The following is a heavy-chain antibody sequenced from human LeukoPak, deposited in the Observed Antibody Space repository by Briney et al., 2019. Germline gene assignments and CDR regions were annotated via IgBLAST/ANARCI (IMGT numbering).Heavy chain of an antibody. CDR1: GGSISSYY. CDR3: ARALTYYYDSSGYYYPHYYYYYGMDV. V-gene: IGHV4-59*06. Sequence: SETLSLTCTVSGGSISSYYWSWIRQHPGKGLEWIGYIYYSGSTYYNPSLKSRVTISVDTSKNQFSLKLSSVTAADTAVYYCARALTYYYDSSGYYYPHYYYYYGMDVWGQGTTVTVSS. J-gene: IGHJ6*02. D-gene: IGHD3-22*01. CDR2: IYYSGST.